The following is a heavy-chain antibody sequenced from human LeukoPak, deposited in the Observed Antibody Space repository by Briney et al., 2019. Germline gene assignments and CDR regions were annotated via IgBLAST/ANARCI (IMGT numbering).Heavy chain of an antibody. CDR1: GYSFTSYW. CDR2: IDPSDSYT. V-gene: IGHV5-10-1*01. CDR3: ARHGEMATPFDY. Sequence: GESLKISCKGSGYSFTSYWISWVRPMPGKGLEGMGRIDPSDSYTIYSPSFQGHVTISADKSISTAYLQWSSLKASDTAMYYCARHGEMATPFDYWGQGTLVTVSS. D-gene: IGHD5-24*01. J-gene: IGHJ4*02.